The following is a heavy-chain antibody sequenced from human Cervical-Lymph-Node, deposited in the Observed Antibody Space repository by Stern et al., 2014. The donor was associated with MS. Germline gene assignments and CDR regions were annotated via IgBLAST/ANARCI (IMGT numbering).Heavy chain of an antibody. V-gene: IGHV1-2*02. J-gene: IGHJ4*01. D-gene: IGHD3-3*01. CDR2: INPTSGGT. CDR1: GYIFTDYK. CDR3: ARGSGTAYDLRGDY. Sequence: QVQLVESGAEVRAPGASMKVSCKASGYIFTDYKLHWGRQAPAQGLERLGWINPTSGGTNYANNFPGRVTMIRDTSISTAYMELRWLGSADTAVYYCARGSGTAYDLRGDYWGQGTLVTVSS.